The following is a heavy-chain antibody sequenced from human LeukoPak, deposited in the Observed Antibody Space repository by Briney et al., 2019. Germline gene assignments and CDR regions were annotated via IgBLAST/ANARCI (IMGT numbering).Heavy chain of an antibody. V-gene: IGHV3-23*01. J-gene: IGHJ4*02. CDR3: AKACRSGYYDDYFDY. Sequence: GGSLRLSCAASGFTFSNYAMSWVRQAPGKGLEWVSAISGSGGSTYYADSVKGRFTISRDNSKNTLYLQMNSLRAEDTAVYYCAKACRSGYYDDYFDYWGQGTLVTVSS. CDR1: GFTFSNYA. D-gene: IGHD3-3*01. CDR2: ISGSGGST.